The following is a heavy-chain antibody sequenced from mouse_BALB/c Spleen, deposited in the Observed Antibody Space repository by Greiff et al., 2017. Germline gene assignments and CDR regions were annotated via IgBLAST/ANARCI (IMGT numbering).Heavy chain of an antibody. J-gene: IGHJ4*01. CDR1: GFTFSDYY. D-gene: IGHD2-4*01. CDR3: AREGRIYYDYDGAMDY. V-gene: IGHV5-4*02. Sequence: DVKLVESGGGLVKPGGSLKLSCAASGFTFSDYYMYWVRQTPEKRLEWVATISDGGSYTYYPDSVKGRFTISRDNAKNNLYLQMSSLKSEDTAMYYCAREGRIYYDYDGAMDYWGQGTSVTVSS. CDR2: ISDGGSYT.